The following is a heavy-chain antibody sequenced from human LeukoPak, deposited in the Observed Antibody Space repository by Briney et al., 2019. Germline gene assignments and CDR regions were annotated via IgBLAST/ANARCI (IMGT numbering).Heavy chain of an antibody. Sequence: GASVKVSCKASGYTFTGYYMHWVRQAPGQGLEWMGWINPNSGGTNYAQKFQGRVTMTRDTSISTAYVELSRLRSDDTAVYYCARDGCSGWCSGYDYWGQGTLVTVSS. CDR3: ARDGCSGWCSGYDY. D-gene: IGHD6-19*01. CDR2: INPNSGGT. V-gene: IGHV1-2*02. J-gene: IGHJ4*02. CDR1: GYTFTGYY.